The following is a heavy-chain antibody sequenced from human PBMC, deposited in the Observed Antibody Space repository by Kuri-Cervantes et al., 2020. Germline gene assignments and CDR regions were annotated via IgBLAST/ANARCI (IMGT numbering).Heavy chain of an antibody. J-gene: IGHJ6*02. CDR2: LSGSGGST. Sequence: GGSLRLSCAASGFTFSSYAMSWVRQAPGKGLEWVSTLSGSGGSTFYADSVKGRFTISRDISKNTLYLQMNSLRAEDTAVYYCATHYYGSGSYLKAEIYYYGMDVWGQGTTVTVSS. CDR3: ATHYYGSGSYLKAEIYYYGMDV. D-gene: IGHD3-10*01. V-gene: IGHV3-23*01. CDR1: GFTFSSYA.